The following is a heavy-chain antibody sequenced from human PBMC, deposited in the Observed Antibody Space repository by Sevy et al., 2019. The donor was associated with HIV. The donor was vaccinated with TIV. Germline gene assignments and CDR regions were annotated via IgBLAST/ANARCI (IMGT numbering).Heavy chain of an antibody. CDR2: IGDYNGYT. J-gene: IGHJ6*02. CDR1: GYTFSSYG. Sequence: ASVKVSCKASGYTFSSYGISWVRQAPGQGLEWMGWIGDYNGYTNYAHKFQGRVTMSTETSTRTAYMELRSLRSDDTAVYFCAREGYYYRSGTYRPPNYYGMDVWGQGTAVTVSS. D-gene: IGHD3-10*01. V-gene: IGHV1-18*01. CDR3: AREGYYYRSGTYRPPNYYGMDV.